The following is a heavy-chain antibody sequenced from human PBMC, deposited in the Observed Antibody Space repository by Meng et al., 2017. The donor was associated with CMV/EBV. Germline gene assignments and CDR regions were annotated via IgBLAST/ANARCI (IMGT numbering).Heavy chain of an antibody. CDR1: GFTFSGSA. J-gene: IGHJ5*02. D-gene: IGHD2-15*01. V-gene: IGHV3-7*01. Sequence: GESLKISCAASGFTFSGSAMHWVRPASGKGLEWVANIKQDGSEKYYVDSVKGRFTISRDNAKNSLYLQMNSLRAEDTAVYYCARDHATWFDPWGQGTLVTVSS. CDR2: IKQDGSEK. CDR3: ARDHATWFDP.